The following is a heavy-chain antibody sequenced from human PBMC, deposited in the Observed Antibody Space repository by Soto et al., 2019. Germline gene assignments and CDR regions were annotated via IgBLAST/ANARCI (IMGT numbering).Heavy chain of an antibody. CDR2: ISGSGGST. V-gene: IGHV3-23*01. CDR1: GFTFSSYA. J-gene: IGHJ6*02. Sequence: GGSLRLSCAASGFTFSSYAMSWVRQAPGKGLEWVSAISGSGGSTYYADSVKGRFTISRDNSKNTLYLQMNSLRAEDTAVYYCAKKEGGNLALNYYYYYGMDVWGQGTTVTV. D-gene: IGHD3-16*01. CDR3: AKKEGGNLALNYYYYYGMDV.